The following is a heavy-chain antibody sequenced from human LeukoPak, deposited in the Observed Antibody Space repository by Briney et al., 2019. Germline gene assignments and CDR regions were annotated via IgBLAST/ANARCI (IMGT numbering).Heavy chain of an antibody. CDR1: GFTFSTYG. CDR2: IWFDGINE. J-gene: IGHJ4*02. V-gene: IGHV3-30*02. CDR3: AKDPDYGCDF. Sequence: PGGSLRLSCAASGFTFSTYGMHWVRQAPGKGLEGVAFIWFDGINEYYADSVKGRFTISRDNSKNTLYLQMNSLRHEDTGVYFCAKDPDYGCDFWGQGALVTVSS. D-gene: IGHD4-17*01.